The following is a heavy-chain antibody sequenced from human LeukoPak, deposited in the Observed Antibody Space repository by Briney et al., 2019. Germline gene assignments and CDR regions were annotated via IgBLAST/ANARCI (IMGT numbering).Heavy chain of an antibody. D-gene: IGHD3-10*01. V-gene: IGHV1-8*01. J-gene: IGHJ4*02. Sequence: ASVKVSCKVSGYTFTSYDINWVRQATGQGLEWMGWMNPNSGNTGYAQKFQGRVTMTRNTSISTAYMELSSLRSEDTAVYYCARGRVKSYYGSGSYYNVPQLPYWGQGTLVTVSS. CDR3: ARGRVKSYYGSGSYYNVPQLPY. CDR1: GYTFTSYD. CDR2: MNPNSGNT.